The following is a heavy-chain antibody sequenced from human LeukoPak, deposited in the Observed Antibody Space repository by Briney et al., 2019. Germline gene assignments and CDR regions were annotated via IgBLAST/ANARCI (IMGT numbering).Heavy chain of an antibody. J-gene: IGHJ5*02. CDR3: ARDIPYTGYVGPVDL. CDR2: IYYSGST. V-gene: IGHV4-39*07. Sequence: PSETLSLTCTVSGGSISSSSYYWGWIRQPPGKGLEWIGSIYYSGSTYYNPSLKSRVTISVDTSKNQFSLKLSSVTAADTAVYYCARDIPYTGYVGPVDLWGQGTLVTVSS. CDR1: GGSISSSSYY. D-gene: IGHD5-12*01.